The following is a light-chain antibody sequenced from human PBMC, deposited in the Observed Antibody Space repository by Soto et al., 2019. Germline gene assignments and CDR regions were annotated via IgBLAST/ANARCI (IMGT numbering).Light chain of an antibody. CDR1: QSVSSN. V-gene: IGKV3-15*01. CDR3: QQYNNWPPERT. CDR2: GAS. J-gene: IGKJ1*01. Sequence: EIVMTQSPATLSVSPGERATLSCRASQSVSSNLAWYQQKPGQAPRLLIYGASTRATGIPARFSGSGSGTEFTLTISSLQSEHFAVYYCQQYNNWPPERTFGQGTKVEIK.